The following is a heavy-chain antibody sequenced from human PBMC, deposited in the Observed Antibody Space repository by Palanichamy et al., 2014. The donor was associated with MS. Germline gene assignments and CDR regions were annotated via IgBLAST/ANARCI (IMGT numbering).Heavy chain of an antibody. J-gene: IGHJ6*02. CDR3: ARHRSSTITMVRGVINGMDV. D-gene: IGHD3-10*01. CDR1: GGSISSSSYY. Sequence: QLQLQESGPGLVKPSETLSLTCTVSGGSISSSSYYWGWIRQPPGKGLEWIGSIYYSGSTYYNPSLKSRVTISVDTSKNQFSLKLSSVTAADTAVYCCARHRSSTITMVRGVINGMDVWGQGTTVTVSS. CDR2: IYYSGST. V-gene: IGHV4-39*01.